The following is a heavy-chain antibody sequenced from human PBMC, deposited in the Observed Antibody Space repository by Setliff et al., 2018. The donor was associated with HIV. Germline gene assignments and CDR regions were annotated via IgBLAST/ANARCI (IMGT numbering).Heavy chain of an antibody. J-gene: IGHJ4*02. CDR1: GFSLNTPGMR. V-gene: IGHV2-70*04. CDR3: ARMRYFDWIMIDY. Sequence: SGPTLVNPTQTLTLTCTFSGFSLNTPGMRVSWIRQPPGKALEWFARIDWDDNKFYSTSLKTRLTISKDTSKNQVVLTMTNMDPVDTATYYCARMRYFDWIMIDYWGQGTLVTVSS. D-gene: IGHD3-9*01. CDR2: IDWDDNK.